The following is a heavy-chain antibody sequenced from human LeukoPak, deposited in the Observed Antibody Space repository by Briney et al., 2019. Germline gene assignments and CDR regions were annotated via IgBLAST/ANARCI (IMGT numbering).Heavy chain of an antibody. CDR1: GYSFTSYW. J-gene: IGHJ4*02. D-gene: IGHD6-19*01. CDR3: ARQQWLARTFDY. Sequence: GESLRISCKGSGYSFTSYWISWVRQMPGKGLEWMGRIDPSDSYTNYSPSFQGHVTISADKSTSTAYLQWSSLKASDIAMYYCARQQWLARTFDYWGQGTLATVSS. V-gene: IGHV5-10-1*01. CDR2: IDPSDSYT.